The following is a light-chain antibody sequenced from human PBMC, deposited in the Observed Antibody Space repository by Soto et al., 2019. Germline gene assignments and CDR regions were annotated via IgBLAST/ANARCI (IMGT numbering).Light chain of an antibody. Sequence: DIQMTQSPSTLSASAGDRVTITCRASQSISTWLAWYQQKPGKAPKLLIYGASSLASGVPSRFSGSGSGTEFTLTISSLQPDGFATYYCQQHNGYSERMFGQGTKVDIK. CDR1: QSISTW. CDR3: QQHNGYSERM. CDR2: GAS. V-gene: IGKV1-5*01. J-gene: IGKJ1*01.